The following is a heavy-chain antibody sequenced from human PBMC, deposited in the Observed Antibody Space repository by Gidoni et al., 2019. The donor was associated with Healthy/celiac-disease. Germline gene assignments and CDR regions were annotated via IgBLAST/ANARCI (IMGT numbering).Heavy chain of an antibody. CDR1: GFTFSSYS. CDR3: ARDSGSSSWLAYYYYGMDV. V-gene: IGHV3-48*04. J-gene: IGHJ6*02. D-gene: IGHD6-13*01. CDR2: ISSSSSTI. Sequence: EVQLVESGGGSVQPGGSLRLSCAASGFTFSSYSMNWVRQAPGKGLEWVSYISSSSSTIYYADSVKGRFTISRDNAKNSLYLQMNSLRAEDTAVYYCARDSGSSSWLAYYYYGMDVWGQGTTVTVSS.